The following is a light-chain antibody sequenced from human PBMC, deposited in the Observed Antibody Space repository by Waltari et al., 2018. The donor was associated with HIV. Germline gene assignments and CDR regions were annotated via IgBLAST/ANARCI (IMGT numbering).Light chain of an antibody. V-gene: IGLV1-44*01. CDR3: AAWDDSLNGWV. CDR2: SNN. CDR1: SSNIGSNT. Sequence: QSVLTQPPSASGTPGQRVTISCSGRSSNIGSNTGNWYQQLPGTAPKLLICSNNRRPSGFPDRFSGSKTGTSASLAISGLQSEDEADYYCAAWDDSLNGWVFGGVTKLTVL. J-gene: IGLJ3*02.